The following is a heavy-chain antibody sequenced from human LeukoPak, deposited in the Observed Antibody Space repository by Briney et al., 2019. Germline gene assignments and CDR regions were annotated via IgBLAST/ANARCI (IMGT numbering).Heavy chain of an antibody. CDR3: ALDPYYYDSSGYYVDY. Sequence: SQTLSLTCTVSGGSISSGDYYWSWIRQPPGKGLEWIGYIYYSGSTYYNPSLKSRVTISVDTSKNQFSLKLSSVTAADTAVYYCALDPYYYDSSGYYVDYWGQGTLVTVSS. D-gene: IGHD3-22*01. J-gene: IGHJ4*02. V-gene: IGHV4-30-4*08. CDR2: IYYSGST. CDR1: GGSISSGDYY.